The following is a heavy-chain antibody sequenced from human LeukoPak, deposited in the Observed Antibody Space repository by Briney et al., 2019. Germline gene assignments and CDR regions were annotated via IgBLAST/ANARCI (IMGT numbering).Heavy chain of an antibody. J-gene: IGHJ4*02. D-gene: IGHD1-14*01. Sequence: PGGSLRLSCAASGFTFSSYAMSWVRQAPGKGLEWVGRIRSKAEGETKEYAASVKGRFTISRDDSKSSLYLQMSSLKTEDTAVYYCATGIVTGTSRWGQGTLVAVSS. CDR2: IRSKAEGETK. CDR1: GFTFSSYA. CDR3: ATGIVTGTSR. V-gene: IGHV3-15*01.